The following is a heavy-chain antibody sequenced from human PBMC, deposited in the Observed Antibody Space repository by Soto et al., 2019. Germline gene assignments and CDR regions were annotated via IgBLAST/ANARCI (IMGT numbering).Heavy chain of an antibody. V-gene: IGHV4-59*01. J-gene: IGHJ6*03. CDR1: GGSIGASY. CDR2: LYYSGRT. Sequence: VQLQESGPGLVKPSETLSLTCNVSGGSIGASYWSWIRPPPGKGLEWVGYLYYSGRTIYKPSFKCRITSSVDTSKHNYAPKPSSWTAADTTVYYCERALCRYGGGGSCLNYCFSSDMDVCGEGISVTVSS. CDR3: ERALCRYGGGGSCLNYCFSSDMDV. D-gene: IGHD2-15*01.